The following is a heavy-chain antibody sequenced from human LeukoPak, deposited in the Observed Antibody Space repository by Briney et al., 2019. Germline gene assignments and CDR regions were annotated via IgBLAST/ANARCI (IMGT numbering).Heavy chain of an antibody. V-gene: IGHV3-43*01. D-gene: IGHD1-26*01. CDR3: AKDQSGSSGSYYYYYGMDV. J-gene: IGHJ6*02. CDR1: GFTFDDYT. CDR2: ISWDGGST. Sequence: GGSLRLSCAVSGFTFDDYTMHWVRQAPGKGLEWVSLISWDGGSTYYADSVKGRFTISRDNSKNSLYLQMNSLRTEDTALYYCAKDQSGSSGSYYYYYGMDVWGQGTTVTVSS.